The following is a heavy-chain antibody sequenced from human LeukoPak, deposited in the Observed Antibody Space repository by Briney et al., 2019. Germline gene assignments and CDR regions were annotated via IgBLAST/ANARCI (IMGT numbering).Heavy chain of an antibody. D-gene: IGHD1-26*01. V-gene: IGHV4-31*03. J-gene: IGHJ4*02. CDR3: ERVMSYLGHYVDY. CDR1: GGSISSGNYY. CDR2: IYYSGST. Sequence: SETLSLTCTVSGGSISSGNYYWSWTRQHPGKGLEWIGYIYYSGSTYYNPSLKSRLTISVDTSKNQFSLKLSSVTAADTAVYYCERVMSYLGHYVDYWGQGTRVTVSS.